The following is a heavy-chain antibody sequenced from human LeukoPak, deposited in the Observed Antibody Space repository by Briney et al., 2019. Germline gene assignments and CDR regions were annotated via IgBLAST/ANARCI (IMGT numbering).Heavy chain of an antibody. J-gene: IGHJ3*02. CDR1: GYSISSGYY. D-gene: IGHD1-26*01. Sequence: SETPSLTCAVSGYSISSGYYWGWIRQPPGKGLEWIGSIYHSGSTYYNPSLKSRVTISVDTSKNQFSLKLSSVTAADTAVYYCARGISGSFDAFDTWGQGTMVTVSS. V-gene: IGHV4-38-2*01. CDR3: ARGISGSFDAFDT. CDR2: IYHSGST.